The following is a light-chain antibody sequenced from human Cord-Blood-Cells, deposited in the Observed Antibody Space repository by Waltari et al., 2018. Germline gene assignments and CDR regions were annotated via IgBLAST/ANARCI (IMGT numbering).Light chain of an antibody. CDR2: DVS. V-gene: IGLV2-11*01. CDR1: SSDVGGYNY. J-gene: IGLJ1*01. CDR3: CSYAGSYV. Sequence: SGSPGQSVTISCTGTSSDVGGYNYVSWYQQHPGKAPKLMIYDVSKRPSGVPDRFSGSKSGNTASLTISGLQAEDEADYYCCSYAGSYVFGTGTKVTVL.